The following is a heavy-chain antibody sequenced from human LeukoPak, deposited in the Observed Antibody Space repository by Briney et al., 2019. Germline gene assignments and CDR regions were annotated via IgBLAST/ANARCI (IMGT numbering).Heavy chain of an antibody. CDR3: AKLTTGWFEDF. CDR1: GFTLSSYS. J-gene: IGHJ4*02. CDR2: IRASDSNT. Sequence: GGSLRLSCAATGFTLSSYSITWVRQAPGKGLEWVSAIRASDSNTFYADSVKGRFTISRDSSKNTLYLQMNDLRDEDTAVYYCAKLTTGWFEDFRGQGTLVTVSS. V-gene: IGHV3-23*01. D-gene: IGHD2-8*02.